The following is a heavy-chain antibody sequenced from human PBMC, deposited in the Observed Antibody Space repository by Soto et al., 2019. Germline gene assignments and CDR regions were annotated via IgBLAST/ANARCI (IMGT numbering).Heavy chain of an antibody. J-gene: IGHJ4*02. CDR1: GFTFSSYG. CDR2: ISYDGSNK. V-gene: IGHV3-30*18. CDR3: AKEAPTNYYFDY. Sequence: GGSLRLSCAASGFTFSSYGMHWVRQAPGKGLEWVAVISYDGSNKYYADSVKGRFTISRDNSKNTLYLQMNSLRAEYTAVYYCAKEAPTNYYFDYWGQGTLVTVSS.